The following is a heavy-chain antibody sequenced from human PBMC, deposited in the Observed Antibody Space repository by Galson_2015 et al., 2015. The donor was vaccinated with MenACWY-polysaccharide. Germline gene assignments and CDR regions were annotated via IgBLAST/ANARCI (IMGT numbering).Heavy chain of an antibody. Sequence: SLRLCCAASGFTFSSYGMHWVRQAPGKGLKWVAFIRYDGRDKYYADSVKGRFTLSSDNSKTTQYLQMDSLRAEDTAVYYCAKDRTAAASDGDYWGQGTLVTVSS. CDR1: GFTFSSYG. V-gene: IGHV3-30*02. CDR2: IRYDGRDK. CDR3: AKDRTAAASDGDY. D-gene: IGHD6-13*01. J-gene: IGHJ4*02.